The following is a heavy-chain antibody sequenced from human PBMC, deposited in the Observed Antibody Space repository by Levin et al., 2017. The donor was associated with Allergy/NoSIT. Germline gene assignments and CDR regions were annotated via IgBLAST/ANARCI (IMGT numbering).Heavy chain of an antibody. CDR1: GGSISGGGYH. D-gene: IGHD2-2*03. CDR3: AREDGSTCDF. CDR2: IYYSGST. J-gene: IGHJ4*02. Sequence: SCTVSGGSISGGGYHWTWIRQHPEKGLEWIGYIYYSGSTFYNPSLKSRLMISVDTSKNQFSLNVSSVTAADTAVYYCAREDGSTCDFWGQGALVTVAS. V-gene: IGHV4-31*03.